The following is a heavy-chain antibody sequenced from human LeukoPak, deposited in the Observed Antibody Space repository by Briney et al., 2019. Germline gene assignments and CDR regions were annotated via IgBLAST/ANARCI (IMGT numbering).Heavy chain of an antibody. Sequence: ASVKVSCKASGYTFTSYAMHWVRQAPGQRLEWMGWINAGYGNTKYSQKFQGRVTITRDTSANTAYMELSSLTSEDTAVYHCARGAAEGLDYWGQGILVTASS. CDR3: ARGAAEGLDY. J-gene: IGHJ4*02. CDR2: INAGYGNT. V-gene: IGHV1-3*01. D-gene: IGHD6-13*01. CDR1: GYTFTSYA.